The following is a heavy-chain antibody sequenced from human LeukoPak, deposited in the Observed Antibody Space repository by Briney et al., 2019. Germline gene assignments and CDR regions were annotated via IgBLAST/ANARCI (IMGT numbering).Heavy chain of an antibody. D-gene: IGHD1-26*01. V-gene: IGHV4-38-2*01. Sequence: AETLSLTCAVSDYSITGGYYWGWIRQSPGKGLEWVGIVFRSGNTYYNPSLKSRVTISIDMSKKQFPLELSSVTAADTAVYYCARVGARFKISWFDPWGQGTLVTVSS. J-gene: IGHJ5*02. CDR2: VFRSGNT. CDR1: DYSITGGYY. CDR3: ARVGARFKISWFDP.